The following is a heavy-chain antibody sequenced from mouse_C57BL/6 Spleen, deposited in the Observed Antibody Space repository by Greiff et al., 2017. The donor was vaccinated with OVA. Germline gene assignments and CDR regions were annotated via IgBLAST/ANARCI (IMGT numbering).Heavy chain of an antibody. D-gene: IGHD1-1*01. J-gene: IGHJ4*01. Sequence: DVKLVESGGGLVQSGRSLRLSCATSGFTFSDFYMEWVRQAPGKGLEWIAASRNKANDYTTEYSASVKGRFIVSRDTSQSILYLQMNALRAEDTAIYYCARVGSYYAMDYWGQGTSVTVSS. CDR1: GFTFSDFY. CDR2: SRNKANDYTT. CDR3: ARVGSYYAMDY. V-gene: IGHV7-1*01.